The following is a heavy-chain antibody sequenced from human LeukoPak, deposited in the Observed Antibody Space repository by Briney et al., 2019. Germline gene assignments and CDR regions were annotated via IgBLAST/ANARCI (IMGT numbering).Heavy chain of an antibody. Sequence: RLGGSLRLSCAASGFTFSSYAMSWVRQAPGKGLEWVSAISGSGGSTYYADSVKGRFTISRDNSKNTLYLQMNSLRAEDTAVYYCAKLKARKHIVVVTAAPQDYWGQGTLVTVSS. V-gene: IGHV3-23*01. D-gene: IGHD2-21*02. CDR1: GFTFSSYA. CDR3: AKLKARKHIVVVTAAPQDY. CDR2: ISGSGGST. J-gene: IGHJ4*02.